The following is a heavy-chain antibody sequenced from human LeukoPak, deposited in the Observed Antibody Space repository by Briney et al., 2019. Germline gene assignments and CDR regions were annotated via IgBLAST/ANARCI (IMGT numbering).Heavy chain of an antibody. Sequence: GGSLRLSCAASGSTFSSYAMHWVRQAPGKGLEWVAVISYDGSNKYYADSVKGRFTISRDNSKNTLYLQMNSLRAEDTAVYYCAREYSSSWYYFGYWGQGTLVTVSS. D-gene: IGHD6-13*01. CDR3: AREYSSSWYYFGY. J-gene: IGHJ4*01. V-gene: IGHV3-30-3*01. CDR1: GSTFSSYA. CDR2: ISYDGSNK.